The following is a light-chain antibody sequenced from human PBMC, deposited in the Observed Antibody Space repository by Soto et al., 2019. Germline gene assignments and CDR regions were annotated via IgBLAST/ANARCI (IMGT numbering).Light chain of an antibody. CDR1: SGSIASNY. V-gene: IGLV6-57*04. CDR2: EDN. CDR3: AAWDDSLNGRV. Sequence: NFMLTQPHSVSESPGKTVTISCTRSSGSIASNYVQWYQQRPGSAPTPVIYEDNERPSGVPDRFSGSKSGTSASLAISGLQSEDEADYYCAAWDDSLNGRVFGGGTKVTVL. J-gene: IGLJ3*02.